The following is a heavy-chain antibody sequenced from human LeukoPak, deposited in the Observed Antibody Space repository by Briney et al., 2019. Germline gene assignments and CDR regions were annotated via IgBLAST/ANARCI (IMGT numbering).Heavy chain of an antibody. CDR1: GVSISTYH. J-gene: IGHJ5*02. V-gene: IGHV4-4*07. Sequence: SETLSLTCTVSGVSISTYHWTWIRQPAGKGLEWIGRISGSGSTIYKPSLKRRVTMSLDMSNTHFSLKMSSVTAADTAVYYCARDRGSDGSDQLDPWGQGILVVVSS. CDR3: ARDRGSDGSDQLDP. D-gene: IGHD3-10*01. CDR2: ISGSGST.